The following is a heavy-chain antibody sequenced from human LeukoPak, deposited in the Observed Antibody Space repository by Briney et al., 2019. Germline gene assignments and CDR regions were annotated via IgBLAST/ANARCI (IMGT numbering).Heavy chain of an antibody. Sequence: SETLSLTCSVSAGSISSVSVYWDWIRQSPGKGLEWIGSFYSSGSTHYNPSLKTRGTISADTSKNQFSLHLRSVTAADTAIYYCARRPTALHAFDLWGHGTMVTVSS. CDR2: FYSSGST. J-gene: IGHJ3*01. CDR3: ARRPTALHAFDL. CDR1: AGSISSVSVY. V-gene: IGHV4-39*01.